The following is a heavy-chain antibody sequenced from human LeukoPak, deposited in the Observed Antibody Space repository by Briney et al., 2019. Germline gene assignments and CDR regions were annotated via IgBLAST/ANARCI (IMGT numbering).Heavy chain of an antibody. Sequence: GASVKVSCKAPGGTFSSYAISWVRQAPGQGLEWMGGIIPIFGTANYAQKFQGRVTITTDESTSTAYMELSSLRSGDTAVYYRARDSSIAARGFDYWGQGTLVTVSS. V-gene: IGHV1-69*05. CDR3: ARDSSIAARGFDY. D-gene: IGHD6-6*01. CDR1: GGTFSSYA. J-gene: IGHJ4*02. CDR2: IIPIFGTA.